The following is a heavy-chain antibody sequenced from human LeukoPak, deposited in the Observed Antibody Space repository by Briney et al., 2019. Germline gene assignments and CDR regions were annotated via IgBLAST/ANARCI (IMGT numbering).Heavy chain of an antibody. CDR3: AAYYYDSSGYHY. CDR1: GGTFSSYA. D-gene: IGHD3-22*01. J-gene: IGHJ4*02. Sequence: GASVKVSCKASGGTFSSYAISWVRQAPGQGLEWMGGIIPIFGTANYAQKFQGRVTITADESTSTAYMELGSLRSEDTAVYYCAAYYYDSSGYHYWGQGTLVTVSS. V-gene: IGHV1-69*13. CDR2: IIPIFGTA.